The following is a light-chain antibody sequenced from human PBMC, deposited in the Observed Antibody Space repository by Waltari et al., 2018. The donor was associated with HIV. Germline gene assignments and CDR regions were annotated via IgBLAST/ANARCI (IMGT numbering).Light chain of an antibody. CDR2: SNN. Sequence: QSVLTQPPSASGTPGPRVTISCSGSNSTIGRHTVNWYQQFLRTAPKLLIYSNNQRPSGVPDRISGSKSGTSASLAISGLQSEDEADYYCAAWDDSLNAVLFGGGTRLTVL. J-gene: IGLJ2*01. CDR3: AAWDDSLNAVL. V-gene: IGLV1-44*01. CDR1: NSTIGRHT.